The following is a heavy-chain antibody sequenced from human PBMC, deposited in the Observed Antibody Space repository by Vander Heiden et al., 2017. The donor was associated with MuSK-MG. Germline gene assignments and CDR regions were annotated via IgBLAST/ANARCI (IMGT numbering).Heavy chain of an antibody. J-gene: IGHJ5*02. D-gene: IGHD1-26*01. CDR3: ARVRGWEDWFDP. CDR2: ISSSGSTI. Sequence: EVQLVESGGGLVQPGGSLRLSCAASGFTFSSYEMNWVRQAPGKGLEWVSYISSSGSTIYYADSVKGRFTISRDNAKNSLYLQMNSLRAEDTAVYYCARVRGWEDWFDPWGQGNLVTVSS. V-gene: IGHV3-48*03. CDR1: GFTFSSYE.